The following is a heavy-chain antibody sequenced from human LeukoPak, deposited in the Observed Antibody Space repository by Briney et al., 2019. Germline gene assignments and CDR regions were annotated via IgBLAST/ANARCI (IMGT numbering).Heavy chain of an antibody. CDR2: IYPGDSDT. CDR1: GYNFSTYW. J-gene: IGHJ3*02. CDR3: ARAGVYYYGSGSYGAFDI. D-gene: IGHD3-10*01. Sequence: GESLKISCKGSGYNFSTYWIAWVRQMPGKGLEWMGIIYPGDSDTRYSPSFQGQVTISADKSISTAYLQWSSLKASDTAMYYCARAGVYYYGSGSYGAFDIWGQGTMVTVSS. V-gene: IGHV5-51*01.